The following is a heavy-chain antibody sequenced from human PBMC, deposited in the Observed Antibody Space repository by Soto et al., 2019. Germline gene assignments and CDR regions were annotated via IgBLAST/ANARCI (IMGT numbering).Heavy chain of an antibody. CDR2: NYHSGTT. V-gene: IGHV4-59*13. CDR3: VREAYIGYGHAIDH. CDR1: GVTISTYY. D-gene: IGHD5-12*01. Sequence: SETLSLTCAVSGVTISTYYWSWIRQPPGKGLVWIGYNYHSGTTNYNPSLKSRVTISVDTSKNQFSLRLTPVTAADTAIYYCVREAYIGYGHAIDHWGQGTLVTVSS. J-gene: IGHJ4*02.